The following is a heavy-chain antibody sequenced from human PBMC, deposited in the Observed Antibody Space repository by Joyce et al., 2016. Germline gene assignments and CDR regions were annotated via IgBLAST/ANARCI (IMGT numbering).Heavy chain of an antibody. CDR3: AGIFVVVPATIDSGWFDP. CDR1: GYKFTSYW. Sequence: EVQLVQPGAELKKPGESLRISCKGSGYKFTSYWITWVRQMPGKGLEWMGMIDPRDSYTDYGPSFQGHVTIAADKSSSTAYLQWSSLKASDTAMYYCAGIFVVVPATIDSGWFDPWGQGTLVTVSS. D-gene: IGHD2-2*02. V-gene: IGHV5-10-1*03. J-gene: IGHJ5*02. CDR2: IDPRDSYT.